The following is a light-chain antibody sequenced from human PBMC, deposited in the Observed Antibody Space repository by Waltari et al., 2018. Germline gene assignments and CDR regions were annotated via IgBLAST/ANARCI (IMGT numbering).Light chain of an antibody. Sequence: RWVQQKPGQAPVLVIEKDAERPSGIPGRFSGSSSGTTVTLTTSGAQVDDEADYYCYSVADKNVVFGGGTKLTVL. CDR3: YSVADKNVV. CDR2: KDA. V-gene: IGLV3-27*01. J-gene: IGLJ2*01.